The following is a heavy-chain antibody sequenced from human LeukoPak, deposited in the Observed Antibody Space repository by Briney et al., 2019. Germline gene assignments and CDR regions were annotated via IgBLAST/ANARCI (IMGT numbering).Heavy chain of an antibody. CDR2: IYYSGST. J-gene: IGHJ4*02. CDR3: ARRGPTKSFDY. Sequence: SSETLSLTCTVSGGSISSSSYYWGWIRQPPGKGLEWIGSIYYSGSTYYNPSLKSRVTISVDTSKNQFSLKLSSVTAADTAVYYCARRGPTKSFDYWGQGTLVTVSS. V-gene: IGHV4-39*01. CDR1: GGSISSSSYY. D-gene: IGHD1/OR15-1a*01.